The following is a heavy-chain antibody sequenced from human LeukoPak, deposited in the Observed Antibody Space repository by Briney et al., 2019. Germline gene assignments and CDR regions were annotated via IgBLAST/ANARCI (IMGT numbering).Heavy chain of an antibody. J-gene: IGHJ5*02. CDR3: ARQSGSGSYGIDP. D-gene: IGHD3-10*01. CDR2: IYCSGST. V-gene: IGHV4-59*08. CDR1: GGSISSYY. Sequence: SETLSLTCTVSGGSISSYYWSWIRQPPGKGLEWIGYIYCSGSTNYNPSLKSRVTISVDTSKNQFSLKLSSVTAADTAVYYCARQSGSGSYGIDPWGQGTLVTVSS.